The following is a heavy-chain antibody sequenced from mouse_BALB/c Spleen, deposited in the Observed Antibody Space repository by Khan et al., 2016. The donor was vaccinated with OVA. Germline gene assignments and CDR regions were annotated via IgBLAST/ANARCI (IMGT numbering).Heavy chain of an antibody. CDR3: ASAYYRYDGYYAMDY. V-gene: IGHV2-6-4*01. D-gene: IGHD2-14*01. CDR1: GFSLSRYN. J-gene: IGHJ4*01. Sequence: QVRLQQSGPGLVAPSQSLSITCTVSGFSLSRYNIHWDRQPPGKGLEWLGMIWGGGGTDYNSTLKIRLSISKDNSKSQVFLKMNSLQTDDTAMYYCASAYYRYDGYYAMDYWGQGTSVTVAT. CDR2: IWGGGGT.